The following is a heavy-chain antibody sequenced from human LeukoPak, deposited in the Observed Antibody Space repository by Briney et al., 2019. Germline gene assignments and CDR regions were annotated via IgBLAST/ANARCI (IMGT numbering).Heavy chain of an antibody. D-gene: IGHD7-27*01. CDR2: ISWNSGSI. J-gene: IGHJ4*02. CDR3: AKANWGEYYFDY. Sequence: GGSLRLSCADSGFTFDDYAMHWVRQAPGKGLEWVAGISWNSGSIGYADSVKGRFTISRDNAKNSLYLQMNSLRAEDTALYYCAKANWGEYYFDYWGQRTLVTVSS. CDR1: GFTFDDYA. V-gene: IGHV3-9*01.